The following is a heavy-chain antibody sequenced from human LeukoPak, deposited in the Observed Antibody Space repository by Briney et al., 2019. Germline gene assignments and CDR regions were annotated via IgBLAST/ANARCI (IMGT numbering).Heavy chain of an antibody. CDR2: IYHSGGT. CDR3: ASSGYSSNWYPH. J-gene: IGHJ4*02. D-gene: IGHD6-13*01. CDR1: GGSISSNNW. Sequence: SSETLSLTCAVSGGSISSNNWWGWVRQPPGKGLEWIGEIYHSGGTSYKPSLKSRVSISVDKSKNQFSLKLSSVTAADTAVYYCASSGYSSNWYPHWGQGTLVTISS. V-gene: IGHV4-4*02.